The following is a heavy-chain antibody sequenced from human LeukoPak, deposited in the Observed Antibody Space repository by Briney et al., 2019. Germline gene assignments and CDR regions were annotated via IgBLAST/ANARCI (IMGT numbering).Heavy chain of an antibody. CDR1: GFTFSSYW. CDR3: ARVRYDRSGDPFDI. Sequence: GGSLRLSCVVSGFTFSSYWMSWVRQAPGKGLEWVANIKQDGSEKYYVDSVKGRFTMSRDNAKNSLYLQMNSLRAEDTAVYYCARVRYDRSGDPFDIWGQGTMVTVSS. V-gene: IGHV3-7*01. J-gene: IGHJ3*02. D-gene: IGHD3-22*01. CDR2: IKQDGSEK.